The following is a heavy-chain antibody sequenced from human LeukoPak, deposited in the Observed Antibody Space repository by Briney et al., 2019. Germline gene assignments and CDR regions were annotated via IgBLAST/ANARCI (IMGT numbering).Heavy chain of an antibody. CDR3: ARRLRRRGDWFDP. J-gene: IGHJ5*02. D-gene: IGHD3-10*01. CDR2: IYHSGST. CDR1: GYSISSGYY. V-gene: IGHV4-38-2*02. Sequence: PSETLSLTCTVSGYSISSGYYWGWIRQPPGQGLEWIGSIYHSGSTYYNPSLKSRVTISVDTSKNQFSLKLSSVTAADTAVYYCARRLRRRGDWFDPWGQGTLVTVSS.